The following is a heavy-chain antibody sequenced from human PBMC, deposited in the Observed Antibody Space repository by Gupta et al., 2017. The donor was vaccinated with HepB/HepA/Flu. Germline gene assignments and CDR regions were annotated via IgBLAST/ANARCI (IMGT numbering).Heavy chain of an antibody. V-gene: IGHV6-1*01. CDR2: TYYRSKWYN. D-gene: IGHD4-17*01. Sequence: QVQLQQSGPGLVKPSQTLSLTCAISGDSVSSNSAAWNWIRQSPSRGLEWLGRTYYRSKWYNDYAVSVKSRITINPDTSKNQFSLQLNSVTPEDTAVYYCARXTTXTTVDLXFGWFYYYGMDVWGQGTTVTVSS. CDR3: ARXTTXTTVDLXFGWFYYYGMDV. J-gene: IGHJ6*02. CDR1: GDSVSSNSAA.